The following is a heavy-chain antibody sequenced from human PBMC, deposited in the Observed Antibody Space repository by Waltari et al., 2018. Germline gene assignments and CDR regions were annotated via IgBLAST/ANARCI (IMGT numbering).Heavy chain of an antibody. V-gene: IGHV1-2*02. CDR3: AXDLRDSSGSRXLGALDY. J-gene: IGHJ4*02. CDR1: GYTFTAFX. CDR2: INPKNVVP. D-gene: IGHD6-19*01. Sequence: QVELTXXGGGVKKPGASVKLSCKXSGYTFTAFXIHWVRQVPGHGLEWMGGINPKNVVPIYADXYQGRFPFTRDTXITXVYXXXNXATSDDTAXXYCAXDLRDSSGSRXLGALDYXGQGALVTVXS.